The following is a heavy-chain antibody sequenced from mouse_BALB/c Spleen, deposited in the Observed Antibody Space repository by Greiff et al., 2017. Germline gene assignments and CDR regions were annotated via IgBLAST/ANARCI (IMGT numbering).Heavy chain of an antibody. J-gene: IGHJ3*01. D-gene: IGHD2-4*01. Sequence: QVQLKESGAELVRPGSSVKISCKASGYAFSSYWMNWVKQRPGQGLEWIGQIYPGDGDTNYNGKFKGKATLTADKSSSTAYMQLSSLTSEDSAVYFCARFYYDSAYWGQGTLVTVSA. V-gene: IGHV1-80*01. CDR1: GYAFSSYW. CDR2: IYPGDGDT. CDR3: ARFYYDSAY.